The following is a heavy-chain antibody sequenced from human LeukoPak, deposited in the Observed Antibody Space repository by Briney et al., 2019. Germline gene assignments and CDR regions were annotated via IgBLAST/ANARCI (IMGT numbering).Heavy chain of an antibody. CDR1: GGSISSGDYY. J-gene: IGHJ4*02. Sequence: PSETLSLTCTVSGGSISSGDYYWSWIRQPPGKGLEWIGYIYYSGSTYYNPSLKSRVTISVDTSKNQFSLKLSSVTAADTAVYYCARVPGGYDFWSRYLMIDYWGQGTLVTVSS. CDR2: IYYSGST. D-gene: IGHD3-3*01. CDR3: ARVPGGYDFWSRYLMIDY. V-gene: IGHV4-30-4*08.